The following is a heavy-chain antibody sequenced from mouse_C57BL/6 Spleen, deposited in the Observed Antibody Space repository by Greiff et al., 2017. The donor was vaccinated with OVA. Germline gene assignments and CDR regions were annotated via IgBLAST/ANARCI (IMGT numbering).Heavy chain of an antibody. D-gene: IGHD1-1*01. CDR1: GFTFSSYA. CDR3: ARGGYGSSLWYFDV. CDR2: ISDGGSYT. Sequence: EVKVVESGGGLVKPGGSLKLSCAASGFTFSSYAMSWVRQTPAKRLEWVATISDGGSYTYYPDNVKGRFTISRDNAKNNLYLQMSHLKSEDTAMYYCARGGYGSSLWYFDVWGTGTTVTVSS. V-gene: IGHV5-4*03. J-gene: IGHJ1*03.